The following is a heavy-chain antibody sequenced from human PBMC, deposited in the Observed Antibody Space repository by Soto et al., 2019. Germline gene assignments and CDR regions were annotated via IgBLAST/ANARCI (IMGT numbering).Heavy chain of an antibody. Sequence: SETLSLTCTVSGGSISSYYWSWIRQPPGKGLEWIGYIYYSGSTNYNPSLKSRVTISVDTSKNQFSLKLSSVTAADTAVYYCARHHYGSGSTYFDYWGQGTLVTVS. CDR3: ARHHYGSGSTYFDY. CDR2: IYYSGST. CDR1: GGSISSYY. J-gene: IGHJ4*02. V-gene: IGHV4-59*08. D-gene: IGHD3-10*01.